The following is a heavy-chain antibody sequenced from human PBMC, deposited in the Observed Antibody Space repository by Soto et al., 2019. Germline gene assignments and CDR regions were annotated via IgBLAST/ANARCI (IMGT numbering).Heavy chain of an antibody. Sequence: QVHLVESGGGVVQPGTSLRLSCEASGFTFSGFGMHWVRQTPGKGLEWVAVIWYDGSKEYFADCVKGRFTISRDNSTNALYLQMNSLRAEDSAIYYCARGRGGSYGGNSAHYDVWGQGTLVTVSS. J-gene: IGHJ3*01. V-gene: IGHV3-33*01. CDR1: GFTFSGFG. CDR3: ARGRGGSYGGNSAHYDV. CDR2: IWYDGSKE. D-gene: IGHD4-17*01.